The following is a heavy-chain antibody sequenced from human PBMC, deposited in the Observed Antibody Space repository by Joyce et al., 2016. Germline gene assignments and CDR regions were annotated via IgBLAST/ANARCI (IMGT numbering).Heavy chain of an antibody. CDR1: GYSISSNYY. CDR3: AREMYYDFWSDWTPDV. CDR2: IYHSVST. D-gene: IGHD3-3*01. V-gene: IGHV4-38-2*02. Sequence: QVQLQESGPGLVKPSGTLSLTCTVSGYSISSNYYWGWIRQPPGKGLEWIGSIYHSVSTYYTPSLKSRCTISVDTSKNQFSLKLSSVTAADKAVYYCAREMYYDFWSDWTPDVWGQGTTVTVSS. J-gene: IGHJ6*02.